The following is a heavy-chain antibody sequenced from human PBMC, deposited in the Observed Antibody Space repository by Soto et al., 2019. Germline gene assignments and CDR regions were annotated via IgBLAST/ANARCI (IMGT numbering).Heavy chain of an antibody. CDR2: VAYDGSYQ. Sequence: GGSLRLSCAASGFSISSYGMHWVRQTPGKGLQWVAVVAYDGSYQHYADSVKGRFTISRDNAKNTLFLQMNSLRPEDTAVYYCVRDFDYWGQGTLVTVSS. V-gene: IGHV3-30*03. J-gene: IGHJ4*02. CDR3: VRDFDY. CDR1: GFSISSYG.